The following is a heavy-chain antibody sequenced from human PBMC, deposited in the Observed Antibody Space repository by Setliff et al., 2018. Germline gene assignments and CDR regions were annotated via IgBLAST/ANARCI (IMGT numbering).Heavy chain of an antibody. D-gene: IGHD3-22*01. Sequence: PGGSLRLSWAASEFRFSIYGMHWVRQAPGKGLECVAFIRYDGSNKYYADSVKGRFTISRDNSKNTLYLQMNSLRAEDTAVYYCAKGLKSSGPDWYFDYWGPGTLVTVSS. V-gene: IGHV3-30*02. J-gene: IGHJ4*02. CDR3: AKGLKSSGPDWYFDY. CDR2: IRYDGSNK. CDR1: EFRFSIYG.